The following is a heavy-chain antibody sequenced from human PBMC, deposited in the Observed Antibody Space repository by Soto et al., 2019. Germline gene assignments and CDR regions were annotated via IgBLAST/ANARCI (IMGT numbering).Heavy chain of an antibody. J-gene: IGHJ4*02. V-gene: IGHV1-3*01. CDR2: INPGNGQT. CDR1: GYTFTSHA. D-gene: IGHD6-13*01. Sequence: QVQLVQSGAEVKKPGASVKISCKASGYTFTSHAMHWVRQAPGQRLEWMGWINPGNGQTEYSQKFQGSVTITRDTSASTAYMELSTLTSEDTAVYFCAREQPAVEVNYCDYWGQGTLVTVSA. CDR3: AREQPAVEVNYCDY.